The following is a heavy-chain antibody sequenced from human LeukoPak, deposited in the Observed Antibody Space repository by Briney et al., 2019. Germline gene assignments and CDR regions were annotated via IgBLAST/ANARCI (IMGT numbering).Heavy chain of an antibody. Sequence: GGSLRLSCAASGFTFSSYAMSWVRQPPRKGMGLVSTISGSGGSTYYEDSVKGRFTISRDNSKNTLYLQMNSLRAEDTAVYYCAKERGSGWSDYWGQGTLVTVSS. CDR3: AKERGSGWSDY. CDR1: GFTFSSYA. V-gene: IGHV3-23*01. J-gene: IGHJ4*02. CDR2: ISGSGGST. D-gene: IGHD6-19*01.